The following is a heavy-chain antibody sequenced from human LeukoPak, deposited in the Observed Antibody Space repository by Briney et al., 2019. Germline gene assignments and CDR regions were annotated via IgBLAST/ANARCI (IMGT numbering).Heavy chain of an antibody. Sequence: PSETLSLTCTVSGGSISSSSYYWGWLRQPPGKGLEWIGSIYYSRSTYYNPSLKSRVTISVDTSKNQFSLKLSSVTAADTAVYYCARRMVRGTIDYWGQGTLVTVSS. CDR3: ARRMVRGTIDY. V-gene: IGHV4-39*01. CDR2: IYYSRST. J-gene: IGHJ4*02. D-gene: IGHD3-10*01. CDR1: GGSISSSSYY.